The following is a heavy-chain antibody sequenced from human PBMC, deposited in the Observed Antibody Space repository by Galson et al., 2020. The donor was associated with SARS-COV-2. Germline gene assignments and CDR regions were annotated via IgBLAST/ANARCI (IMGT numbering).Heavy chain of an antibody. D-gene: IGHD1-1*01. V-gene: IGHV1-69*13. CDR3: ARGGWNNAHYYSYMDV. CDR2: IIPIFGTE. Sequence: SVNVSCKASGCTFSSYAISWVRQAPGQGLEWMGGIIPIFGTEKYAQKFQGRVTITADELTSTAYMEMSSLRSEDTAVYYCARGGWNNAHYYSYMDVWGKGTTVTVSS. J-gene: IGHJ6*03. CDR1: GCTFSSYA.